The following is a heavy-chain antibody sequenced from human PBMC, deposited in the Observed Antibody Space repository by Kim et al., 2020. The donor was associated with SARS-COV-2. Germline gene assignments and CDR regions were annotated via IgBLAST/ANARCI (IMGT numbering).Heavy chain of an antibody. CDR1: GFTFSSYA. V-gene: IGHV3-23*01. D-gene: IGHD1-1*01. Sequence: GGSLRLSCAASGFTFSSYAMSWVRQAPGKGLEWVSAISGSGGSTYYADSVKGRFTISRDNSKNTLYLQMNSLRAEDTAVYYCAKDDWSYYYYGMDVWGQGTTVTVSS. CDR3: AKDDWSYYYYGMDV. CDR2: ISGSGGST. J-gene: IGHJ6*02.